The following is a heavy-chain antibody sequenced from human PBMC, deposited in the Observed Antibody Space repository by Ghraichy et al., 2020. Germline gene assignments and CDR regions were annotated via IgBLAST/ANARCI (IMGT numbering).Heavy chain of an antibody. J-gene: IGHJ5*02. Sequence: SETLSLTCTVSGGSISSPHYFWSWIRQPPGKGLEWIGYIYYSGSTYYNPSLKSRVTMSVDTSKNQFSLKLSSVTAEDTAVYYCARVSGYTTTQAEDWFDPWGQGTLVTVSS. CDR1: GGSISSPHYF. CDR2: IYYSGST. D-gene: IGHD6-13*01. V-gene: IGHV4-30-4*01. CDR3: ARVSGYTTTQAEDWFDP.